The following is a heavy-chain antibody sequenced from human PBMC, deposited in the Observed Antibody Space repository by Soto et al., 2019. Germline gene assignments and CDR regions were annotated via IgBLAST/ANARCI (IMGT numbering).Heavy chain of an antibody. CDR3: AKHRAIRELLIPFDY. J-gene: IGHJ4*02. V-gene: IGHV3-23*01. Sequence: GGSLRLSCAASGFTFSSYAMSWVRQAPGKGLEWVSAISGSGGSTYYADSVKGRFTISRDNSKNTLYLQMNSLRAEDTAVYYCAKHRAIRELLIPFDYWGQGTLVTVSS. CDR2: ISGSGGST. CDR1: GFTFSSYA. D-gene: IGHD3-10*01.